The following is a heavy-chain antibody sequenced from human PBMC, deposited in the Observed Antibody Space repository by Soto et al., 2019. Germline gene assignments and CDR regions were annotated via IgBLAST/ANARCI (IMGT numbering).Heavy chain of an antibody. D-gene: IGHD2-2*01. Sequence: SGPTLVNPTQTLTLTCTFSGFSLSTSGVGVGWIRQPPGKALEWLALIYWNDDKRYSPSLKSRLTITKDTSKNQVVLTMTNMDPVDTATYYCAHREGGYQLLWVWFDPWGQGTLVTVSS. J-gene: IGHJ5*02. V-gene: IGHV2-5*01. CDR2: IYWNDDK. CDR1: GFSLSTSGVG. CDR3: AHREGGYQLLWVWFDP.